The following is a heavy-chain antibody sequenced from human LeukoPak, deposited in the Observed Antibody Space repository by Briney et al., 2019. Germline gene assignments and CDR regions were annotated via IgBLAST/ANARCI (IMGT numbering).Heavy chain of an antibody. Sequence: PGGSLRLSCAASGFTFSSYWMSWVRQAPGKGLEWVANIKQDGSEKYYVDSVKGRFTISRDNAKNSLYLQMNSLRAEDTALYYCANSCSGGSCLHDAFDIWGQGTMVTVSS. CDR1: GFTFSSYW. CDR2: IKQDGSEK. CDR3: ANSCSGGSCLHDAFDI. V-gene: IGHV3-7*03. J-gene: IGHJ3*02. D-gene: IGHD2-15*01.